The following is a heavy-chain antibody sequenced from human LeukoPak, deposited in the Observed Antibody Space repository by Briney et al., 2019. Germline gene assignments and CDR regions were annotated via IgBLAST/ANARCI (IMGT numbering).Heavy chain of an antibody. CDR2: INSAGSST. V-gene: IGHV3-74*01. CDR1: GFTFSSYW. J-gene: IGHJ4*02. D-gene: IGHD3-22*01. Sequence: GGSLRLSCAASGFTFSSYWMHWVRQAPGQGLVWVSRINSAGSSTSYADSVKCRFTISRDNAKNTLYLQINRLRAEDTAVYYRARVDSSGYYASSRNSVFDYWGQGTLVTVSS. CDR3: ARVDSSGYYASSRNSVFDY.